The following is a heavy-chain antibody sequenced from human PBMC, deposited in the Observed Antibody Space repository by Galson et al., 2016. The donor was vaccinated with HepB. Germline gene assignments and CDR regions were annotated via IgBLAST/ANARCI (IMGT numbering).Heavy chain of an antibody. CDR1: GFIVSSNY. D-gene: IGHD2-8*01. V-gene: IGHV3-53*01. CDR3: GRDKRLMPRQGMYYYGTDV. Sequence: SLRLSCAVSGFIVSSNYMTCVRQAPGKGPEWVSVIHTGGNTYYADSVKGRFIISRDNFKNILYLQMNSLRVGDTAVYYCGRDKRLMPRQGMYYYGTDVWGQGTMVTVSS. J-gene: IGHJ3*01. CDR2: IHTGGNT.